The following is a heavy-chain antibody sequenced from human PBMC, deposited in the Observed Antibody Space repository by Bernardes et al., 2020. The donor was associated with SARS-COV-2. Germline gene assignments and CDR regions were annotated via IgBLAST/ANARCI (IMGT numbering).Heavy chain of an antibody. CDR2: IYYSGST. J-gene: IGHJ6*03. Sequence: SETLSLTCTVSGGSISSSSYYWGWIRQPPGKGLEWIGSIYYSGSTYYNPSLKSRVTISVDTSKNQFSLKLSSVTAADTAVYYCARDRGDSPPHDNNHQRPNYYYYYMDVWGKGTTVTVSS. CDR3: ARDRGDSPPHDNNHQRPNYYYYYMDV. CDR1: GGSISSSSYY. V-gene: IGHV4-39*07. D-gene: IGHD2-2*01.